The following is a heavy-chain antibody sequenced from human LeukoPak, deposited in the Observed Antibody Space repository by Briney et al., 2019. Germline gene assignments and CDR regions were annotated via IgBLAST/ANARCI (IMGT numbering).Heavy chain of an antibody. CDR2: IYHSGST. Sequence: SETLSLTCAVSGGSISSSNWWSWVRQPPGKGLEWIGEIYHSGSTNYNPSLKSRVTISVDTSKNQFSLKLSSVTAADTAVYYCARAIYDFWSGYPYFDYWGQGTLVTVSS. V-gene: IGHV4-4*02. CDR3: ARAIYDFWSGYPYFDY. D-gene: IGHD3-3*01. J-gene: IGHJ4*02. CDR1: GGSISSSNW.